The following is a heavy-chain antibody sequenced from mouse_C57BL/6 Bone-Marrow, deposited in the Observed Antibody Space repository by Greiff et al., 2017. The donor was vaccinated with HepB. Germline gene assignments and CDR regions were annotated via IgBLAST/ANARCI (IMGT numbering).Heavy chain of an antibody. V-gene: IGHV1-54*01. D-gene: IGHD2-5*01. CDR3: ASAYYSNFYWYFDV. CDR1: GYAFTNYL. J-gene: IGHJ1*03. Sequence: VQLQQSGAELVRPGTSVKVSCKASGYAFTNYLIEWVKQRPGQGLEWIGVINPGSGGTNYNEKFKGKATLTADKSSSTAYMQLSSLTSEDSAVYFCASAYYSNFYWYFDVWGTGTTVTVSS. CDR2: INPGSGGT.